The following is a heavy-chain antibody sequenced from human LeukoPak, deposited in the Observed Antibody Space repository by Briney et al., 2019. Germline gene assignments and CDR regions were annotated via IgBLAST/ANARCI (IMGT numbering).Heavy chain of an antibody. CDR2: IWDDGSSK. CDR1: GFTFRNYG. Sequence: QSGGSLRLSCAASGFTFRNYGMRWLRQAPGKGLEWVAVIWDDGSSKYYADSVKGRFTISRDNSKNTLYLQMNSLRAEDTAVYYCARDESSDYWGQGTLVTASS. V-gene: IGHV3-33*01. J-gene: IGHJ4*02. CDR3: ARDESSDY. D-gene: IGHD6-13*01.